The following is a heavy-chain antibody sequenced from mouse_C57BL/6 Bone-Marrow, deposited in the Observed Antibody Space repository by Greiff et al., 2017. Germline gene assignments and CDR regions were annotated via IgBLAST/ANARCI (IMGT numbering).Heavy chain of an antibody. V-gene: IGHV2-2*01. D-gene: IGHD2-5*01. J-gene: IGHJ4*01. CDR3: ARKDYSNSYAMDY. CDR1: GFSLTSYG. Sequence: VQLQQSGPGLVQPSQSLSITCPVSGFSLTSYGVHWVRQSPGKGLEWLGVIWSGGSTDYNAAFISRLSISKDNSKSQVFFKMNSLQADDTAIYYCARKDYSNSYAMDYWGQGTSVTVSS. CDR2: IWSGGST.